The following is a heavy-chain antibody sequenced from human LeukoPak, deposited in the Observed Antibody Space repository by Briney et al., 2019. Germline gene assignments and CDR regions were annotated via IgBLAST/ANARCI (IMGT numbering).Heavy chain of an antibody. CDR2: ISYDGSNK. CDR1: GFTFSSYA. D-gene: IGHD3-10*01. V-gene: IGHV3-30-3*01. Sequence: GGSLRLSCAASGFTFSSYAMHWVRQAPGKGLEWVAVISYDGSNKFYADSVKGRFTLSRDNSKNTLYLQMNSLRIEATAVYYCGRGSVGFGELNYWGQGTLVTVSS. CDR3: GRGSVGFGELNY. J-gene: IGHJ4*02.